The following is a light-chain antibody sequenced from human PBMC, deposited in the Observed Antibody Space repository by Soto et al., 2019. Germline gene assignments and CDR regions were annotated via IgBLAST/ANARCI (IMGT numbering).Light chain of an antibody. CDR1: SSDVGGYNY. Sequence: QSVLTQPASVSGSPGQSITISCTGTSSDVGGYNYVSWYQQHPGKAPKLMIYDVSNRPSGVSNRFSGSKSGNTASLTISGLQAEDEADYYCSSYTSSSTRLYVFGTGTTVTVL. CDR2: DVS. CDR3: SSYTSSSTRLYV. V-gene: IGLV2-14*01. J-gene: IGLJ1*01.